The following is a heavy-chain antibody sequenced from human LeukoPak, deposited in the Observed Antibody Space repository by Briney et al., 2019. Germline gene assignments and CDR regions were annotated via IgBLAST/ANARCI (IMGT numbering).Heavy chain of an antibody. V-gene: IGHV4-30-2*01. D-gene: IGHD3-3*01. CDR2: ILHSGST. Sequence: SQTLSLTCVVSGVSITSDTYCWSWIRQPPGKGLEWIGYILHSGSTYFNPSLKSRVTISIDTSKGQSSLKLSSVTAADTAVYYCARTRDFWSGYFDYWGQGTLVTVSS. CDR3: ARTRDFWSGYFDY. J-gene: IGHJ4*02. CDR1: GVSITSDTYC.